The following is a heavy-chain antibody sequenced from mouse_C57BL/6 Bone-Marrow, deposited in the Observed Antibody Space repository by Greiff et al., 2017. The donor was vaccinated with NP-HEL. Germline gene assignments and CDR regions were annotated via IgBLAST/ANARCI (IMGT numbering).Heavy chain of an antibody. CDR2: ISGGGGNT. V-gene: IGHV5-9*01. J-gene: IGHJ1*03. D-gene: IGHD1-1*01. Sequence: EVQGVESGGGLVKPGGSLKLSCAASGFTFSSYTMSWVRQTSEKRLEWVATISGGGGNTYYPDSVKGRFTISRDNAKNTLYLQMSSLRSEDTALYYCARPNYYGSSWYFDVWGTGTTVTVSS. CDR1: GFTFSSYT. CDR3: ARPNYYGSSWYFDV.